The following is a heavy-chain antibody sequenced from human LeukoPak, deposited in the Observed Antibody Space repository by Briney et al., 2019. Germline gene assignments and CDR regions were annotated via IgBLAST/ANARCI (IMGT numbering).Heavy chain of an antibody. CDR3: ARGGGLYDSSGYYYSIDY. J-gene: IGHJ4*02. CDR2: ISSSGSTI. V-gene: IGHV3-11*01. CDR1: GFTVSNNR. Sequence: GGSLRLSCAASGFTVSNNRLSWVRQAPGKGLEWVSYISSSGSTIYYADSVKGRFTISRDNAKNSLYLQMNSLRAEDTAVYYCARGGGLYDSSGYYYSIDYWGQGTLVTVSS. D-gene: IGHD3-22*01.